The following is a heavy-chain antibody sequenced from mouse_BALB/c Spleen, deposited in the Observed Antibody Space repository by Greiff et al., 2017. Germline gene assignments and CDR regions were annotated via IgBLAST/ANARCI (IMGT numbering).Heavy chain of an antibody. V-gene: IGHV7-1*02. Sequence: EVKLMESGGGLVQPGGSLRLSCATSGFTFSDFYMEWVRQPPGKRLEWIAASRNKANDYTTEYSASVKGRFIVSRDTSQSILYLQMNALRAEDTAIYYCARAYYGDAMDYWGQGTSVTVSS. J-gene: IGHJ4*01. CDR1: GFTFSDFY. D-gene: IGHD1-1*01. CDR3: ARAYYGDAMDY. CDR2: SRNKANDYTT.